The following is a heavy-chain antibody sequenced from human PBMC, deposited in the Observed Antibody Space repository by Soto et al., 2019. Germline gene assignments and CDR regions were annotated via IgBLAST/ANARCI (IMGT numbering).Heavy chain of an antibody. CDR3: ASSTVTTKDY. CDR1: GFTFSSYA. V-gene: IGHV3-30-3*01. CDR2: ISYDGSNK. D-gene: IGHD4-17*01. J-gene: IGHJ4*02. Sequence: ESGGGVVQPGRSLRLSCAASGFTFSSYAMHWVRQAPGKGLEWVAVISYDGSNKYYADSVKGRFTISRDNSKNTLYLQMNSLRAEDTAVYYCASSTVTTKDYWGQGTLVTVSS.